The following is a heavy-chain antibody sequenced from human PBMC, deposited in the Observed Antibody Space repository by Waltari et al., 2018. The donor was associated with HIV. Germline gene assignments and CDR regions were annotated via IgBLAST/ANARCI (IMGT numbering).Heavy chain of an antibody. CDR1: GFTFSSYG. CDR3: VKERGPFNGFDI. Sequence: QVYLMESGGGVVQPGGSLKLSCAQSGFTFSSYGMHWVRQAPGKGLEWVAVIWSDGYNKFYADSVRGRFTFSRDNSKYTLSLQMNSLRAEDTALYYCVKERGPFNGFDIWGQGTMVTVSS. CDR2: IWSDGYNK. V-gene: IGHV3-33*06. D-gene: IGHD3-16*01. J-gene: IGHJ3*02.